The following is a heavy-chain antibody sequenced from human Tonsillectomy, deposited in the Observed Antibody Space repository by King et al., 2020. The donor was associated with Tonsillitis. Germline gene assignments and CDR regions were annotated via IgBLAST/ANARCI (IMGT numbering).Heavy chain of an antibody. Sequence: QLQESGPGLVKPSGTLSLTCAVSGGSNSSNNWWSWVRQPPGKGLEWIGEIYHSGSTTYNPSLNSRVTISVDKTKNQFTLRLSSVTAADTAVYYCARVPGVPAWGQGTLVTVSS. CDR3: ARVPGVPA. CDR2: IYHSGST. CDR1: GGSNSSNNW. D-gene: IGHD1-14*01. V-gene: IGHV4-4*02. J-gene: IGHJ4*02.